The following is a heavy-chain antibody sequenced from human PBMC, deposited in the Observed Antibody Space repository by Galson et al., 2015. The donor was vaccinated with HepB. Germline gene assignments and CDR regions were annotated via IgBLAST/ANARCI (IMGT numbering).Heavy chain of an antibody. CDR2: ISSSGRYT. CDR3: ARGIRGVPTE. V-gene: IGHV3-21*01. Sequence: SLRLSCAGSGFTFSSYSINWVRQPPGKGLEWVSSISSSGRYTYYADSLKGRVNTSRDNSDNSAYLNLDSVTDDDTAIYFCARGIRGVPTEWGQGTLVIVSS. D-gene: IGHD3-10*01. J-gene: IGHJ1*01. CDR1: GFTFSSYS.